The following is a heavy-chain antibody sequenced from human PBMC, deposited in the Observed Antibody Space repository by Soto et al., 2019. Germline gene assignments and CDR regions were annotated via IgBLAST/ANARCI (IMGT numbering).Heavy chain of an antibody. CDR1: GGSISSSSYY. D-gene: IGHD2-15*01. J-gene: IGHJ4*02. V-gene: IGHV4-39*01. CDR2: IYYSGST. Sequence: QLQLQESGPGLVKPSETLSLTCTVSGGSISSSSYYWGWIRQPPGKGLEWIGSIYYSGSTYYNPSLKSRVTISVDTSKNQFALKLSSVTAADTAVYYCARQGYCSGGSCYPADFDYWGQGTLVTVSS. CDR3: ARQGYCSGGSCYPADFDY.